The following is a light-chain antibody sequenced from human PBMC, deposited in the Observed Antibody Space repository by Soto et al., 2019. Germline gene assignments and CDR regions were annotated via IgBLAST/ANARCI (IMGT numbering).Light chain of an antibody. CDR1: TSNIGAGHD. J-gene: IGLJ3*02. CDR2: GNT. CDR3: QSYDSSLSGWV. Sequence: QSVLTQPPSVSGAPGHRVTISCTGSTSNIGAGHDVHWYQQLPGTAPQLLIYGNTNRPSGVPDRYSGSKSGTSASLAITGLEAEDEADYYCQSYDSSLSGWVFGGGTKLTVL. V-gene: IGLV1-40*01.